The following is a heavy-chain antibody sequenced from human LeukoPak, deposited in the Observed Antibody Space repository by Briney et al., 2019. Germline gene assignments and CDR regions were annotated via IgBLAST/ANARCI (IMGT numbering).Heavy chain of an antibody. Sequence: SETLSLTCSVAGGSISTYYWNWIRQTPGKGLEWIGHISNGNTDYNPSLKSRVTISVDTSKNQFSLKLSSVTAADTAVYYCARRPHSNYHFDYWGQGTLVTVSS. CDR1: GGSISTYY. CDR2: ISNGNT. V-gene: IGHV4-59*08. CDR3: ARRPHSNYHFDY. J-gene: IGHJ4*02. D-gene: IGHD4-11*01.